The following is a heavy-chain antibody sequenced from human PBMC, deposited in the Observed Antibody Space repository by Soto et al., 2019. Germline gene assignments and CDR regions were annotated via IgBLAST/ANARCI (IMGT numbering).Heavy chain of an antibody. V-gene: IGHV3-48*04. J-gene: IGHJ6*02. D-gene: IGHD3-9*01. CDR2: ISSSGSTI. CDR1: GFTFSRYS. CDR3: ARSQTKFSNYYDILTGTGSLYYYYGMDV. Sequence: EVQLVESGGGVVQPGGSLRLSCAASGFTFSRYSMSWVRQAPGSGLEWLSYISSSGSTIYYADSVKGRFTISRDNAKNSLYLQMNSLRAEDTAVYYCARSQTKFSNYYDILTGTGSLYYYYGMDVWGQGTTVTVSS.